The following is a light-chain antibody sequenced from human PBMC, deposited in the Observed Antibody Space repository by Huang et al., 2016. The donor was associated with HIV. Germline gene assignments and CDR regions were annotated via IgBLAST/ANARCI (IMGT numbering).Light chain of an antibody. CDR1: QSVNGY. J-gene: IGKJ1*01. V-gene: IGKV3-15*01. CDR3: QQYSNWPWT. CDR2: TTS. Sequence: EIVMTQSPATLSVSPGERATLSCRASQSVNGYLAWYQQKPGQAPRLLIYTTSNRFTGIPARFSGSGSGTDFTLTISSLQSEDSAVFFCQQYSNWPWTFGRGTKVEIK.